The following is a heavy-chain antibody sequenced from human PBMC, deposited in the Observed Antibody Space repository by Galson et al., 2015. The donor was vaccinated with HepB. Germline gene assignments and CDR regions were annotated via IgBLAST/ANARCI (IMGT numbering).Heavy chain of an antibody. CDR2: MWYDGTNK. Sequence: SLRLSCAASGFTFSSYGMHWVRQAPGKGLEWVAVMWYDGTNKYYADSVKGRFTFSRDNSKNTLYLQMSSLRAEDTAVYYCARGRSSWYYFDYWGQGTLVTVSS. CDR3: ARGRSSWYYFDY. CDR1: GFTFSSYG. D-gene: IGHD6-13*01. V-gene: IGHV3-33*01. J-gene: IGHJ4*02.